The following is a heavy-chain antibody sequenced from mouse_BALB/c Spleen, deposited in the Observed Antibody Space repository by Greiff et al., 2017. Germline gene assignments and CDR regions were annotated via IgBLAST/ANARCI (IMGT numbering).Heavy chain of an antibody. CDR2: ISDGGSYT. CDR1: GFTFSDYY. Sequence: EVKLMESGGGLVKPGGSLKLSCAASGFTFSDYYMYWVRQTPEKRLEWVATISDGGSYTYYPDSVKGRFTISRDNAKNNLYLQMSSLKSEDTAMYYCAREELGRFAYWGQGTLVTVSA. CDR3: AREELGRFAY. V-gene: IGHV5-4*02. D-gene: IGHD4-1*01. J-gene: IGHJ3*01.